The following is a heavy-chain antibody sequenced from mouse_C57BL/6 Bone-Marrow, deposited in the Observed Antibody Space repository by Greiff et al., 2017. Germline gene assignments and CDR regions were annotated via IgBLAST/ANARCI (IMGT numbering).Heavy chain of an antibody. CDR3: ARGDYGSGFDY. CDR1: GYTFTSYW. CDR2: IYPSDSET. D-gene: IGHD1-1*01. J-gene: IGHJ2*01. Sequence: VQLQQPGAELVRPGSSVKLSCKASGYTFTSYWMDWVKQRPGQGLEWIGNIYPSDSETHYNQKFKDKATLTVDKSSSTAYMQLSGLTSEDSAVYYCARGDYGSGFDYWGQGTTLTVSS. V-gene: IGHV1-61*01.